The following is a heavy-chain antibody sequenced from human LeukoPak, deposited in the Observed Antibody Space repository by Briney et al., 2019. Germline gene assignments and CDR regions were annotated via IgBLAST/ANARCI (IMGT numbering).Heavy chain of an antibody. Sequence: GGSLRLSCAASGFTFSSYSMNWVRQAPGKGLEWVSSISSSSSYIYYADSVKGRFTISRDNAKNSLYLQMNSLRAEDTAVYYCARVAPSRYYYDSSDFAEYFDYWGQGTLVTVSS. D-gene: IGHD3-22*01. J-gene: IGHJ4*02. V-gene: IGHV3-21*04. CDR3: ARVAPSRYYYDSSDFAEYFDY. CDR2: ISSSSSYI. CDR1: GFTFSSYS.